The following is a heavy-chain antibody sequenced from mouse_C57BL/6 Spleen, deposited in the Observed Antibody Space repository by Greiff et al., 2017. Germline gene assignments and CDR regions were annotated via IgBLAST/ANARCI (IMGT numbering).Heavy chain of an antibody. D-gene: IGHD2-3*01. J-gene: IGHJ4*01. CDR3: AKNDGFYYAMDY. CDR2: IWRGGST. Sequence: VQLQQSGPGLVQPSQSLSITCTVSGFSLTSYGVHWVRQSPGKGLEWLGVIWRGGSTDYNAAFMSRLSITKDNSKSQVFYKMNSLQADDTAIYYCAKNDGFYYAMDYWGQGTSVTVSS. V-gene: IGHV2-5*01. CDR1: GFSLTSYG.